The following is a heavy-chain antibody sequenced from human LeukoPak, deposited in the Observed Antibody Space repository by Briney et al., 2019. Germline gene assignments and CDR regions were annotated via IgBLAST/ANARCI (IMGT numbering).Heavy chain of an antibody. D-gene: IGHD3/OR15-3a*01. J-gene: IGHJ4*02. CDR2: IYYSGST. Sequence: SETLSLTCTVSGGPISSYYWSWIRQPPGKGLEWIGYIYYSGSTNYNPSLKSRVTISVDTSKNRFSLKLSSVTAADTAVYYCVRRRRAFKGTGYFDYWGQGTLVTVSS. CDR1: GGPISSYY. V-gene: IGHV4-59*12. CDR3: VRRRRAFKGTGYFDY.